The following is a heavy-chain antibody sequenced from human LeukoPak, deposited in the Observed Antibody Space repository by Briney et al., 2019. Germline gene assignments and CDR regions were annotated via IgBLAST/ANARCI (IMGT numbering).Heavy chain of an antibody. CDR1: GYTFTGYY. CDR2: INPNSGGT. V-gene: IGHV1-2*02. Sequence: ASVKVSCKASGYTFTGYYMHWVRQAPGQGLEWMGWINPNSGGTNYAQKFQGRVTMTRDTSISTAYMELSRLGSDDTAVYYCARVRDGYRGNWFDPWGQGTLVTVSS. CDR3: ARVRDGYRGNWFDP. D-gene: IGHD5-24*01. J-gene: IGHJ5*02.